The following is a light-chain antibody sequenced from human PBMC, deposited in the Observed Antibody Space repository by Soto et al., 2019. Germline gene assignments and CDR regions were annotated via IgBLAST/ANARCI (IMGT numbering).Light chain of an antibody. CDR2: QDS. J-gene: IGLJ3*02. V-gene: IGLV3-1*01. CDR3: QAWDSSTGVV. CDR1: KLGDKY. Sequence: SYELTQPPSVSVSPGQTANITCSGDKLGDKYACWYQQKPGQSPVLVNYQDSKRPSGIPERFSGSNSGNTATLTISGTQAMDEADYYCQAWDSSTGVVFGGGTKLTVL.